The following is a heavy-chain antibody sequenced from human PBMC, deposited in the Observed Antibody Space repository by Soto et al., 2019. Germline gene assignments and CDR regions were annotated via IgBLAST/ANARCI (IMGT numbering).Heavy chain of an antibody. J-gene: IGHJ3*02. CDR1: GYTFTSYG. Sequence: ASVKVSCKASGYTFTSYGISWVRQAPGQGLEWMGWISAYNGNTNYAQKLQGRVTMTTDTSTSTAYMELRSLRSDDTAVYYCARFQRGSSGYYYGHAFDIWGKGKMVTVSS. CDR2: ISAYNGNT. D-gene: IGHD3-22*01. CDR3: ARFQRGSSGYYYGHAFDI. V-gene: IGHV1-18*01.